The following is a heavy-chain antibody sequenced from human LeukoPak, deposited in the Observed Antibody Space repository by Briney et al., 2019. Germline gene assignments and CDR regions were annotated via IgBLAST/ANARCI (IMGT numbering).Heavy chain of an antibody. D-gene: IGHD3-9*01. CDR3: AKADILTGYNRGGGFYFDY. CDR1: GFTFSSYA. V-gene: IGHV3-23*01. J-gene: IGHJ4*02. Sequence: GGSLRLSCAASGFTFSSYAMNWVRQAPGKGLEWVSAIGGGGGSPYYADSVKGRFTISRDNSKNTLHLQMNSLRAEDTAVYYCAKADILTGYNRGGGFYFDYWGQGTLVTVSS. CDR2: IGGGGGSP.